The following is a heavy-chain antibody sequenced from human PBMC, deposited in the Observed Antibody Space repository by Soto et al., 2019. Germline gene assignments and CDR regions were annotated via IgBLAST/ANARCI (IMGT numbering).Heavy chain of an antibody. J-gene: IGHJ4*02. CDR3: AKQGEDGSTHY. Sequence: PGGSLRLSCAASGFTFSGYAMSWVRQAPGKGLEWVSAISGSGGSTYYADSVKGRFPISRDNSKNTLYLQMNSLRAEDTAVYYCAKQGEDGSTHYWGQGTLVTVSS. CDR1: GFTFSGYA. D-gene: IGHD5-12*01. CDR2: ISGSGGST. V-gene: IGHV3-23*01.